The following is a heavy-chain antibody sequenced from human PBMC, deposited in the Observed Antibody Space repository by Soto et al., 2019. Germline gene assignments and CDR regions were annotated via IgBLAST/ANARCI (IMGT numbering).Heavy chain of an antibody. V-gene: IGHV1-69*08. CDR2: IIPIFGIA. CDR3: AREDRDRETGLVPAAIDGMDV. J-gene: IGHJ6*02. CDR1: GGTFSRYS. D-gene: IGHD2-2*01. Sequence: QVQLVQSGAEVKKPGSSVKVSCKASGGTFSRYSITWVRQAPGHGLEWIGRIIPIFGIASYAQKFQGRVTITADESRRKAYMELSSLRSDDTAVYYCAREDRDRETGLVPAAIDGMDVWGQGTTVTVSS.